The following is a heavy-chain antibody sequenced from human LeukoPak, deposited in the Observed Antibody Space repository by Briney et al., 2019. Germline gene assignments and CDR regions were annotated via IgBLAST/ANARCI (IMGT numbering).Heavy chain of an antibody. CDR3: ARDIYDSGGYYLSFDY. CDR2: ISSSSSYI. D-gene: IGHD3-22*01. V-gene: IGHV3-21*01. CDR1: GFTFSSYS. J-gene: IGHJ4*02. Sequence: GGSLRLSCAASGFTFSSYSMNWVRQAPGKGLEWVSSISSSSSYIYYADSVKGRFTISRDNAKNSLYLQMNSLRAEDTAVYYCARDIYDSGGYYLSFDYWGQGTLVTVSS.